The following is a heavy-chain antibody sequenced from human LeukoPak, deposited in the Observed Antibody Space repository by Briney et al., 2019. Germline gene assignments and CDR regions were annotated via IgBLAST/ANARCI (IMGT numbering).Heavy chain of an antibody. J-gene: IGHJ4*02. V-gene: IGHV1-2*06. CDR2: SNPNSGDT. CDR3: ARDYCSSTSCLFDY. D-gene: IGHD2-2*01. CDR1: GYTFTGYH. Sequence: ASVKVSCKASGYTFTGYHMHWVRQAPGQGLEWMGRSNPNSGDTNYAQKFQGRVTMTRDTSISTAYMELSRLRSDDTAVYYCARDYCSSTSCLFDYWGQGTLVTVSS.